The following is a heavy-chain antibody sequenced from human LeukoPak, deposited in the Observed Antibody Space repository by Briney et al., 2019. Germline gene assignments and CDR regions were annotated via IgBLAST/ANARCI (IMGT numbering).Heavy chain of an antibody. V-gene: IGHV3-30-3*01. CDR2: ISYDGSNK. CDR3: AREPAANSDFDY. Sequence: GGSLRLSCAASGFTFSSYAMHWVRQAPGKGLEWVAVISYDGSNKYYADSVKGRFTISRDNSKNTLYLQMNSLRAEDTAVYYCAREPAANSDFDYWGQGTLVTVSS. J-gene: IGHJ4*02. CDR1: GFTFSSYA. D-gene: IGHD1-1*01.